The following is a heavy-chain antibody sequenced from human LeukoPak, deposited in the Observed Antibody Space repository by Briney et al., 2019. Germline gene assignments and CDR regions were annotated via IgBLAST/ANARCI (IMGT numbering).Heavy chain of an antibody. V-gene: IGHV4-34*01. J-gene: IGHJ5*02. D-gene: IGHD3-16*01. CDR3: ARGPMGSWFDP. CDR1: GGSFSGYS. CDR2: INHSGSS. Sequence: SETLSLTCAVYGGSFSGYSWNWIRQPPGKGLEWIGEINHSGSSNYSPSLKSRVTISLDTSKNQFSLKLTSITAADTAVYYCARGPMGSWFDPWGQGTLVTVSS.